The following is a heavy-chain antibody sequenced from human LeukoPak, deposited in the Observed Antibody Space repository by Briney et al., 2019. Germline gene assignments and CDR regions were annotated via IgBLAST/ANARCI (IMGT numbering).Heavy chain of an antibody. CDR1: GGSISSYY. J-gene: IGHJ4*02. CDR2: IYYSGST. Sequence: SETLSLTCTVSGGSISSYYWSGIRQPPGKGLEGVGYIYYSGSTNYTPSLKSRVPISVDTSKNQFSLKLSSVTAADTAVYYCARDSGAAGTDYWGQGTLVTVSS. D-gene: IGHD6-13*01. CDR3: ARDSGAAGTDY. V-gene: IGHV4-59*01.